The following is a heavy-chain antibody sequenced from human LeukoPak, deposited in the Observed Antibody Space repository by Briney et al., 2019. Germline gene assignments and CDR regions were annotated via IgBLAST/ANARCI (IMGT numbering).Heavy chain of an antibody. CDR1: GYTFTSYG. V-gene: IGHV1-18*03. CDR3: ARDFHDFWSGYLDY. Sequence: ASVKVSCKASGYTFTSYGISWVRQAPGQGLEWMGWISAYNGNTNYAQKLQGRVTMTTDTSTSTAYMELRSLRSDDIAVYYCARDFHDFWSGYLDYWGQGTLVTVSS. J-gene: IGHJ4*02. CDR2: ISAYNGNT. D-gene: IGHD3-3*01.